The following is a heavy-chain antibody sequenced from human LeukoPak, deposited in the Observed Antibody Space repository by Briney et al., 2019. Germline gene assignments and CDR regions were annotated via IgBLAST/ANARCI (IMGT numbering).Heavy chain of an antibody. Sequence: PGGSLRLSCAASGFTFSSYGMHWVRQAPGKGLEWVAVISYDGSNKYYADSVKGRFTISRDNSKNTLYLQMNSLRAEDTAVYYCAKDPTYYYDSSGYQDYWGQGTLVTVSS. CDR3: AKDPTYYYDSSGYQDY. D-gene: IGHD3-22*01. CDR1: GFTFSSYG. V-gene: IGHV3-30*18. J-gene: IGHJ4*02. CDR2: ISYDGSNK.